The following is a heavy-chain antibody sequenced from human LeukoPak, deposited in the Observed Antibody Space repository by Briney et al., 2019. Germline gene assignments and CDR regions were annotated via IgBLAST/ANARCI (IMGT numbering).Heavy chain of an antibody. Sequence: GESLKISCKGSGYIFTSYWIVWVRQMPEKGLEWMGIIYPGDSDTKYSPSFQGQVTISVDKSISTAYLQWSSLKASDTAMYYCARTREIVNGPDYWGQGTLVTVSS. CDR2: IYPGDSDT. CDR1: GYIFTSYW. J-gene: IGHJ4*02. D-gene: IGHD3-16*02. V-gene: IGHV5-51*01. CDR3: ARTREIVNGPDY.